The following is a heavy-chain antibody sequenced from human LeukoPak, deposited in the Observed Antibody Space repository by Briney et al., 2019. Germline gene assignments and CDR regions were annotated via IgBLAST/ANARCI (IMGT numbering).Heavy chain of an antibody. CDR3: ARPPRDLVSAAPFPF. CDR2: VFPRSLDT. D-gene: IGHD5/OR15-5a*01. V-gene: IGHV1-2*02. J-gene: IGHJ1*01. Sequence: ATVKDTCKASGYTFSDYNIHWVRQAPGEGLEWVVWVFPRSLDTYYSQRFHGRVAMTTDTSINTAYMELSRLKSDDTGVYFCARPPRDLVSAAPFPFWGQGTLVTVSS. CDR1: GYTFSDYN.